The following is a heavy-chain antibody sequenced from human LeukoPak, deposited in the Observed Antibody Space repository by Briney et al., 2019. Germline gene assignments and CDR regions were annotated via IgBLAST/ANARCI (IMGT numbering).Heavy chain of an antibody. D-gene: IGHD4-17*01. J-gene: IGHJ4*02. Sequence: SSETLWLTGADCGGTFSRYYWSWIRHPPGKGLEWIGEINDSGGTYYNPSLKSRVTISVDTSNNQFSLKLRSVTAADTAVYYCASLIHDYDDTMRDYWGQGNMVTVSS. V-gene: IGHV4-34*01. CDR3: ASLIHDYDDTMRDY. CDR1: GGTFSRYY. CDR2: INDSGGT.